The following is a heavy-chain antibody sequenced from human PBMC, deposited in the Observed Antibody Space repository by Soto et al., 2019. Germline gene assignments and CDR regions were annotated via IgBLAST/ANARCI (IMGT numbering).Heavy chain of an antibody. D-gene: IGHD5-12*01. CDR1: GGSFSGYY. V-gene: IGHV4-34*01. CDR3: ARRQRWLQDTYFAY. CDR2: INHSGST. J-gene: IGHJ4*02. Sequence: SETLSLTCAVCGGSFSGYYWSWTRQPPGKGLEWIGEINHSGSTNYNPSLKSRVTISVDTSKNQFSLKLSSVTAADTAVYYCARRQRWLQDTYFAYWGQGTLVTVSS.